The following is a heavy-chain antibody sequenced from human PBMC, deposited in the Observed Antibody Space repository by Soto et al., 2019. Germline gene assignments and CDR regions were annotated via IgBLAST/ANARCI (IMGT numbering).Heavy chain of an antibody. D-gene: IGHD4-4*01. Sequence: EVQLVQSGAEVKKPGESLKITCQGSGYSFPNYWFAWLRQMPGKGLEWMGIIYPDDSNTKYSPSFQGQVTISADKSITTAYLQWSSLKASDTAMYYCARSRNSAFDIWGQGTMVTVSS. CDR2: IYPDDSNT. CDR1: GYSFPNYW. J-gene: IGHJ3*02. CDR3: ARSRNSAFDI. V-gene: IGHV5-51*01.